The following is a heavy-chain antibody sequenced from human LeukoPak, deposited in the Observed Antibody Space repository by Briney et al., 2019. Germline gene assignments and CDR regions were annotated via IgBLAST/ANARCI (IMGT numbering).Heavy chain of an antibody. CDR1: GGTFSSYA. CDR3: ARVGTIFGVVIRKYNWFDP. V-gene: IGHV1-18*01. Sequence: ASVKVSCKASGGTFSSYAISWVRQAPGQGLEWMGWISAYNGNTNYAQKLQGRVTMTTDTSTSTAYMELRSLRSDDTAVYYCARVGTIFGVVIRKYNWFDPWGQGTLVTVSS. CDR2: ISAYNGNT. J-gene: IGHJ5*02. D-gene: IGHD3-3*01.